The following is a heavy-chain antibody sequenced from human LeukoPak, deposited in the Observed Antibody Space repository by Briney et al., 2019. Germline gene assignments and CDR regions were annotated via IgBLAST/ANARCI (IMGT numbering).Heavy chain of an antibody. D-gene: IGHD1-26*01. J-gene: IGHJ3*02. CDR2: ISAYNGNT. Sequence: ASVKVSCKASGYTFTSYGISWVRQAPGQGLEWMGWISAYNGNTNYAQKLQGRVTMTTDTSTSTAYMELRSLRSDDTAAYYCARRGRVGATRNAFDIWGQGTMVTVSS. CDR1: GYTFTSYG. V-gene: IGHV1-18*01. CDR3: ARRGRVGATRNAFDI.